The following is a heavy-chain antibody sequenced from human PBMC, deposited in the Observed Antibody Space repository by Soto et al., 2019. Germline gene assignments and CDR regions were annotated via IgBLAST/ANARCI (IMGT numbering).Heavy chain of an antibody. V-gene: IGHV1-18*01. J-gene: IGHJ6*02. D-gene: IGHD2-21*02. CDR2: ISNVNGNT. CDR3: ARMKHLTFLDV. Sequence: QVQLVQSGAEVKQPGASVKVSCKASGYTFTHYGVSWVRQAPGQGLEWLGRISNVNGNTNYAENFQGRVTMTTDSCTSTDYMELRSLLLDDTAAYYCARMKHLTFLDVWGQGTTVTVSS. CDR1: GYTFTHYG.